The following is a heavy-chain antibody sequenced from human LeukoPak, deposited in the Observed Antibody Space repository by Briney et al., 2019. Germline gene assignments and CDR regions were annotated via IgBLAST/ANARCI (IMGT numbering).Heavy chain of an antibody. Sequence: GGSLRLSCAASGFTFSSYWMHWVRQAPGKGLVWVSRINSDGSSTSYADSVKGRFTISKDNSKNTLYLQMNSLRAEDTAVYYCAKDLDYYDSSGYYYPLDYWGQGTLVTVSS. CDR3: AKDLDYYDSSGYYYPLDY. CDR1: GFTFSSYW. J-gene: IGHJ4*02. D-gene: IGHD3-22*01. CDR2: INSDGSST. V-gene: IGHV3-74*01.